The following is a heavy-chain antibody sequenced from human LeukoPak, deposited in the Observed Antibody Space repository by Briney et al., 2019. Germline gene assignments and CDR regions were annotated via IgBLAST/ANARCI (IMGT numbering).Heavy chain of an antibody. CDR1: GFTFSSYW. V-gene: IGHV3-7*01. D-gene: IGHD6-13*01. J-gene: IGHJ4*02. CDR2: INEDGSEK. CDR3: ARDQGAAGDY. Sequence: GGSLRLSCVGSGFTFSSYWMTWVRQAPGRGLEWVANINEDGSEKFYVDSVKGRFTISRDNAKKSVYLQMNSLIVEDTGLYYCARDQGAAGDYWGQGTLVTVSS.